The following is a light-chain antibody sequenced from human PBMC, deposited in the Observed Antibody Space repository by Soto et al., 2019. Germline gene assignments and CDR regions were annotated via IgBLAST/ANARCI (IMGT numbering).Light chain of an antibody. CDR3: QQLNTYPS. CDR2: AAS. Sequence: IQLTQSPSSLSASVGDRVTITCRASQGVSSFLAWYQQKPGKAPKLLIYAASTLQSAVPSRSSSTGSGTDFPLTIRSLQHNYFATYYCQQLNTYPSFGQWTRLEIK. J-gene: IGKJ5*01. CDR1: QGVSSF. V-gene: IGKV1-9*01.